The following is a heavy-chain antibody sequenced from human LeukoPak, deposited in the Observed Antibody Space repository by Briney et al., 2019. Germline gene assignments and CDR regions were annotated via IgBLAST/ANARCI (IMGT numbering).Heavy chain of an antibody. Sequence: GGSLRLSCAASGFTFSSYAMSWVRQAPGKGLEWVSAISGSGGSTYYADSVKGRFTISRDNSKNTLYLQMNSLRAEDTAVYYWAKVGGSGWYRFVFDYWGQGTLVTVSS. CDR1: GFTFSSYA. CDR3: AKVGGSGWYRFVFDY. J-gene: IGHJ4*02. V-gene: IGHV3-23*01. CDR2: ISGSGGST. D-gene: IGHD6-19*01.